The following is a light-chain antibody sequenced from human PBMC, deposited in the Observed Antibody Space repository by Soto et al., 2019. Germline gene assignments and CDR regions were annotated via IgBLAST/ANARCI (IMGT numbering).Light chain of an antibody. CDR1: SSDIGGYAY. J-gene: IGLJ1*01. V-gene: IGLV2-14*01. CDR3: SSYISSNTLYV. CDR2: DVS. Sequence: QSALTQPASVSGSPGQSIIISCTGTSSDIGGYAYVSWYQQHPGKAPKLMIYDVSDRPSGVSNRFSGSRSGNTASLTISGLQAEDEADYYCSSYISSNTLYVFGTGTMLTVL.